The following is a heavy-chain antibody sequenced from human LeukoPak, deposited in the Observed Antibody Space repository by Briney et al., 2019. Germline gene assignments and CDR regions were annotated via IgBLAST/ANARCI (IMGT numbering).Heavy chain of an antibody. J-gene: IGHJ4*02. D-gene: IGHD2-8*01. CDR1: GFTFSSYA. Sequence: GGSLRLSCAASGFTFSSYAMSWVRQAPGKGLEWVALMAADGYNIYYADSVKGRFTISRDNSKNTLYLQMNSLTTEDTAVYYCAKAAVYTPFDDWGQGTLVTVSS. CDR3: AKAAVYTPFDD. V-gene: IGHV3-30*18. CDR2: MAADGYNI.